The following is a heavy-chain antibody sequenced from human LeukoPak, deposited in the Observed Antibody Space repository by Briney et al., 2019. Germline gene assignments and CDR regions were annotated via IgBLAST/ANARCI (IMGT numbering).Heavy chain of an antibody. CDR3: ARDSRSYERSGYYHFDF. D-gene: IGHD3-22*01. Sequence: SETLSLTCTVSGASLISYYWNWIRQPPGKGLEWIGYIYYNGSPNYNPSLKSRVTMSQDTSKNQFSLKLTSVTAADTAVYYCARDSRSYERSGYYHFDFWGQGSLVTVSS. CDR2: IYYNGSP. J-gene: IGHJ4*02. V-gene: IGHV4-59*01. CDR1: GASLISYY.